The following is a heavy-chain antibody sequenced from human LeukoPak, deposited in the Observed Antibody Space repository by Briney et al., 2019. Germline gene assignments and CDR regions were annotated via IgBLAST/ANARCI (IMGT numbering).Heavy chain of an antibody. Sequence: SETLSLTCAVYGGSFSGYYWSWIRQPPGKGLEWIGEINHSGSTNYNPSLKSRVTISVDTSKNQFSLKLSPVTAADTAVYYCARGTVRLLWFGDPYYFDYWGQGTLVTVSS. CDR1: GGSFSGYY. D-gene: IGHD3-10*01. CDR3: ARGTVRLLWFGDPYYFDY. J-gene: IGHJ4*02. CDR2: INHSGST. V-gene: IGHV4-34*01.